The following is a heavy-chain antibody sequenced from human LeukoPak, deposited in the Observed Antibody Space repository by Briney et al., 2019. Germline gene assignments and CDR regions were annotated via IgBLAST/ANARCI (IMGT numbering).Heavy chain of an antibody. D-gene: IGHD2-21*01. V-gene: IGHV3-48*03. CDR2: ISSSGSTI. CDR1: GFTFSSYA. J-gene: IGHJ6*04. CDR3: ARVNSNYYYYGMDV. Sequence: GGSLRLSCAAYGFTFSSYAMNWDRQAPGKGLEWVSYISSSGSTIYYADSVKGRFTISRDNAKNSLYLQMNSLRAEDTAVYYCARVNSNYYYYGMDVWGKGTTFTVSS.